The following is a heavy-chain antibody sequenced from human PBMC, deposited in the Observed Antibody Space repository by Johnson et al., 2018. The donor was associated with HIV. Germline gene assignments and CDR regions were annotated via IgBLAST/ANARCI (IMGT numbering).Heavy chain of an antibody. D-gene: IGHD1-26*01. J-gene: IGHJ3*02. CDR3: AKEYLRYSGTYAGAVDI. V-gene: IGHV3-11*01. Sequence: QMQLVESGGGLVKPGGSLRLSCAASGFTFSNAWMSWVRQAPGKGLEWVSYISSSGSTIYYADSVKVRFTISRDNAKNSLSLQRNSLGAEDTAVYYCAKEYLRYSGTYAGAVDIWGQGTMVTVSS. CDR1: GFTFSNAW. CDR2: ISSSGSTI.